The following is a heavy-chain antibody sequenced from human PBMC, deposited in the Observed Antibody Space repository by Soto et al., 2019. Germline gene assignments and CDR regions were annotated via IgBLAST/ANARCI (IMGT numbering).Heavy chain of an antibody. Sequence: SETLSLTCAVYGGSFSGYYWSWIRQPPGKGLEWIGEINHSGSTNYNPSLKSRVTISVDTSKNQFSLKLSSVTAADTAVYYCARGPRITIFGVVISGKNFDYWGQGTLVTVSS. CDR2: INHSGST. CDR1: GGSFSGYY. CDR3: ARGPRITIFGVVISGKNFDY. D-gene: IGHD3-3*01. V-gene: IGHV4-34*01. J-gene: IGHJ4*02.